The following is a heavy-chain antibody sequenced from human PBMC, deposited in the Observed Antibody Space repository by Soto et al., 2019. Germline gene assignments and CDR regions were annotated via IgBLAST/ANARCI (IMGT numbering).Heavy chain of an antibody. V-gene: IGHV4-59*01. D-gene: IGHD2-2*01. Sequence: SETLSLTCTVSGGSISSYYWSWIRQPPGKGLEWIGYIYYSGSTNYNPSLKSRVTISVDTSKNQFSLKLSSVTAADTAVYYCARGVGSSTSCWFDPWGQGTLVTVSS. J-gene: IGHJ5*02. CDR3: ARGVGSSTSCWFDP. CDR2: IYYSGST. CDR1: GGSISSYY.